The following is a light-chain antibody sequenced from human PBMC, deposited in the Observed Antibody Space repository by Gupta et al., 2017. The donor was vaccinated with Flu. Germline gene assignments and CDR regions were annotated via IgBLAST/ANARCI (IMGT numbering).Light chain of an antibody. CDR2: GAS. J-gene: IGKJ3*01. Sequence: VMTQSPDTLSVSPGERATLSCRASRDINSDLAWYQQKPGQAPRLLIHGASTRAAGIPARFSGSGSGTEYTLTISSLQSEDFAIYYCQQYNRWPPYTFGPGTTVEIK. CDR1: RDINSD. V-gene: IGKV3-15*01. CDR3: QQYNRWPPYT.